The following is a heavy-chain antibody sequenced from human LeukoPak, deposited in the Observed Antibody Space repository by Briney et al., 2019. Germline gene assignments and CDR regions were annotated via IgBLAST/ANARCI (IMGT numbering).Heavy chain of an antibody. CDR3: ARSGGGAVVVPAAILFGFDP. J-gene: IGHJ5*02. CDR2: IYYSGST. CDR1: GGSISSGGYY. Sequence: PSETLSLTCTVSGGSISSGGYYWSWIRQHPGKGLEWIGYIYYSGSTYYNPSLKSRVTISVDTSKNQFSLKLSSVTAADTAVYYCARSGGGAVVVPAAILFGFDPWGQGTLVTVSS. V-gene: IGHV4-31*03. D-gene: IGHD2-2*02.